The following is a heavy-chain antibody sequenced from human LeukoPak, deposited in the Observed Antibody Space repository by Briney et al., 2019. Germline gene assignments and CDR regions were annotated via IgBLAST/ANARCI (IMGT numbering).Heavy chain of an antibody. J-gene: IGHJ6*02. CDR3: VRSYDSRGYYYYGMDV. D-gene: IGHD3-22*01. CDR2: IYYSGST. Sequence: SETLSLTCTVSGGSISSYYWSWIRQPPGKGLEWIGYIYYSGSTNYNPSLKSRVPISVDTSKNQFSLKLSSVTAADTAVYYCVRSYDSRGYYYYGMDVWGQGTTVTVSS. V-gene: IGHV4-59*08. CDR1: GGSISSYY.